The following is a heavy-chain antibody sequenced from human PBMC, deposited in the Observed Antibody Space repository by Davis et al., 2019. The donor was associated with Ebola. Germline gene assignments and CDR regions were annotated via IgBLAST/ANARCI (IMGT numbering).Heavy chain of an antibody. CDR1: GGSISSSSYY. Sequence: SETLSLTCTVSGGSISSSSYYWGWIRQPPGKGLEWIGEIYHSGSTNYNPSLKSRVTISVDKSKNQFSLKLSSVTAADTAVYYCARDNGSGSYFDYWGQGTLVTVSS. D-gene: IGHD1-26*01. CDR2: IYHSGST. CDR3: ARDNGSGSYFDY. J-gene: IGHJ4*02. V-gene: IGHV4-39*07.